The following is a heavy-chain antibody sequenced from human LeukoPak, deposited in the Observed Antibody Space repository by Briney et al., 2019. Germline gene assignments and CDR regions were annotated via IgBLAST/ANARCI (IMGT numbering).Heavy chain of an antibody. CDR1: EFTFSGYW. V-gene: IGHV3-7*01. CDR3: ARDGFVGAAYY. J-gene: IGHJ4*02. Sequence: GGSLRLSCAASEFTFSGYWMNWVRQAPGKGPEGVANINQDGSEKHYVDSVKGRFTISRDNAKNSLFLQMNSLRAEDTAVFYCARDGFVGAAYYWGQGTLVTVSS. D-gene: IGHD6-13*01. CDR2: INQDGSEK.